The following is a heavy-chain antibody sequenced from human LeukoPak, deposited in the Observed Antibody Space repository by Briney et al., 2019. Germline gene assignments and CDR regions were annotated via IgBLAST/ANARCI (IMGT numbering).Heavy chain of an antibody. Sequence: ASVKVSCKASGYTFTSYDFNWVRQATGQGLEWMGWMNPKSGNTGYAQKFQGRVTMTRNTSISTAYMEVSSLRPEDTAVYYCARGAPQEYCSGGSCPYFDYWGQGTLVTVSS. CDR2: MNPKSGNT. J-gene: IGHJ4*02. CDR3: ARGAPQEYCSGGSCPYFDY. CDR1: GYTFTSYD. D-gene: IGHD2-15*01. V-gene: IGHV1-8*01.